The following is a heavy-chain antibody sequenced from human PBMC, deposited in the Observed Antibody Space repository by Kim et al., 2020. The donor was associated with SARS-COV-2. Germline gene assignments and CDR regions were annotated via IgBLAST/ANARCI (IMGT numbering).Heavy chain of an antibody. Sequence: GGSLRLSCAASGFTFSSYAMSWVRQAPGKGLEWVSAISGSGGSTYYADSVKGRFTISRDNSKNTLYLQMNSLRAEDTAVYYCAKTASIVGFSWGRYYFDYWGQGTLVTVSS. J-gene: IGHJ4*02. CDR2: ISGSGGST. CDR3: AKTASIVGFSWGRYYFDY. V-gene: IGHV3-23*01. CDR1: GFTFSSYA. D-gene: IGHD3-16*01.